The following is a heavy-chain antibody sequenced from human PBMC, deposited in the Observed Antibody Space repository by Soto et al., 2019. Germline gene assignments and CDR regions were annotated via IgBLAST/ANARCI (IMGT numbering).Heavy chain of an antibody. CDR3: ARLARMATPGVAFDI. V-gene: IGHV4-39*01. Sequence: QLQLQESGPGLVKPSETLSLTCTVSGGSISSSSYYWGWIRQPPGKGLEWIGSIYYSGSTYYNPSLKSRVTISVDTSKNQFSLKLSSVTAADTAVYYCARLARMATPGVAFDIWGQGTMVTVSS. D-gene: IGHD5-12*01. CDR1: GGSISSSSYY. CDR2: IYYSGST. J-gene: IGHJ3*02.